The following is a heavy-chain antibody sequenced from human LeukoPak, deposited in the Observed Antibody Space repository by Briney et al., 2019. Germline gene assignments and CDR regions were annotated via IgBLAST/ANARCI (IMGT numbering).Heavy chain of an antibody. CDR2: ITAYNGNT. J-gene: IGHJ6*02. CDR1: GYTFISYG. Sequence: ASVKVSRKASGYTFISYGITWVRQAPGQGFEWMGWITAYNGNTKYAPKLQGRVTMTTNTSTSTAYMELRSLRSDDTAVYYCARGPAYDFWSGYYSTYYGMDVWGQGTTVTVSS. D-gene: IGHD3-3*01. V-gene: IGHV1-18*01. CDR3: ARGPAYDFWSGYYSTYYGMDV.